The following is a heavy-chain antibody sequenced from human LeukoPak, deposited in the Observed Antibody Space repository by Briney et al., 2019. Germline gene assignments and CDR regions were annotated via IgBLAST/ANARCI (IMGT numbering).Heavy chain of an antibody. Sequence: PSETLSLSCAVYGGSFSGYYWSWIRQPPGKGLEWIGEINHSGSTNYNPSLKSRVTISVDTSKNQFSLKLSSVTAADTAVYYCARGASRGWSRYNWFDPRGQGNLVTASS. CDR2: INHSGST. CDR1: GGSFSGYY. J-gene: IGHJ5*02. CDR3: ARGASRGWSRYNWFDP. V-gene: IGHV4-34*01. D-gene: IGHD6-19*01.